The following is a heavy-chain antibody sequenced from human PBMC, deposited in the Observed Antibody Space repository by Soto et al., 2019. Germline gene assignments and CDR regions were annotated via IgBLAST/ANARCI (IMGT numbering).Heavy chain of an antibody. Sequence: GGSLRLSCGASGFTLSSNYISWVRPAPGKGLEWVSVIYSGGSTYYADSVKGRFTISRDNSKNTLYLQMNSLRAEDTAVYYCAKEKNSYGMDVWGQGTTVTVSS. V-gene: IGHV3-66*01. J-gene: IGHJ6*02. CDR1: GFTLSSNY. CDR3: AKEKNSYGMDV. CDR2: IYSGGST.